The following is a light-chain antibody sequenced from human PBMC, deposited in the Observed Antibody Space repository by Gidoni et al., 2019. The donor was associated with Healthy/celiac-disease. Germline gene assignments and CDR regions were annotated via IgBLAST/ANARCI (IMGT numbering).Light chain of an antibody. Sequence: SSELTQDPAVSVALGQTVRSTCQGDSLRSYYASWYQQKPGQAPVLVIYGKNNRPSGLPDRFSGSSSGNTASLTITGAQAEDEADYYCNSRDSSGNHLVFGGGTKLTVL. J-gene: IGLJ2*01. CDR1: SLRSYY. CDR3: NSRDSSGNHLV. V-gene: IGLV3-19*01. CDR2: GKN.